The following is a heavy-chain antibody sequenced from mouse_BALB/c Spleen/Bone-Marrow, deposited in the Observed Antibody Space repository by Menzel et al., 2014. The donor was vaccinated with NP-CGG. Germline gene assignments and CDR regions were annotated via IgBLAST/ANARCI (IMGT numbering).Heavy chain of an antibody. V-gene: IGHV1S81*02. Sequence: VQLQESGAELVKPGASVKLSCKASGYTFTSYWMHWVQQRPGQGLEWIGDINPSKGRTNYNEKFKSKATLTVDKSSSTAFMQLSSLTSEASAVYFCARGDGFAWFAYWRQGTLVTVSA. D-gene: IGHD1-2*01. CDR1: GYTFTSYW. CDR2: INPSKGRT. J-gene: IGHJ3*01. CDR3: ARGDGFAWFAY.